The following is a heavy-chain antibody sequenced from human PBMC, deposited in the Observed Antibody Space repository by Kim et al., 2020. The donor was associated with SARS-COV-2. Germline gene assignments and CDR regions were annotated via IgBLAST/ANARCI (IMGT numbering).Heavy chain of an antibody. V-gene: IGHV3-15*01. CDR3: TTELLWFGELLWSV. Sequence: GGSLRLSCAASGFTFSNAWMSWVRQAPGKGLEWVGRIKRKTDGGTTDYAAPVKGRLTISRDDSKNTLYLQMNSLKTEDTAVYYCTTELLWFGELLWSVWGKETTVTVSS. CDR1: GFTFSNAW. J-gene: IGHJ6*03. D-gene: IGHD3-10*01. CDR2: IKRKTDGGTT.